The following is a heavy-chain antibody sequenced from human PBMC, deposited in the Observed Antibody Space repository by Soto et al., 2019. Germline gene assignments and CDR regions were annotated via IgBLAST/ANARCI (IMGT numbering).Heavy chain of an antibody. J-gene: IGHJ5*02. D-gene: IGHD5-12*01. Sequence: PSETLSLTCTVSGGSMSSYYWSWIRQPPGKGLEWIGYIYYSGSTIYNPSLKSRVTISVDTSMNQFSLKLSSVTAADTAVYYCARRVRDGYNSNWFDPWGQGTLVTVSS. CDR3: ARRVRDGYNSNWFDP. CDR2: IYYSGST. CDR1: GGSMSSYY. V-gene: IGHV4-59*08.